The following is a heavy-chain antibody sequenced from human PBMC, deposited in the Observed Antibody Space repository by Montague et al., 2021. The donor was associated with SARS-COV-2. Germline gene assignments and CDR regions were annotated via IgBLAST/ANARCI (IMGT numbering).Heavy chain of an antibody. CDR1: AGSFSGYS. Sequence: SETLSLTCAAYAGSFSGYSWSWIRQPPGKGLEWIGEVNLSGSTNYNPSLKSRVTISVDTSKNQFSLKLSSVTAAATAVYYCARRSVVVTAIWVLRTSLTSWFDPWGQGTLVTVSS. CDR2: VNLSGST. J-gene: IGHJ5*01. D-gene: IGHD2-21*02. V-gene: IGHV4-34*01. CDR3: ARRSVVVTAIWVLRTSLTSWFDP.